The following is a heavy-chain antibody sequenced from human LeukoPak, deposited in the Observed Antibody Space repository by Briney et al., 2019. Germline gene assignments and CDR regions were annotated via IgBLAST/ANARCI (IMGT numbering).Heavy chain of an antibody. CDR2: IKQDGSEK. CDR1: GFTFSSYW. V-gene: IGHV3-7*01. Sequence: GGALRLSCAASGFTFSSYWMSWVRQAPGKGREWVANIKQDGSEKYYQDSVKGRFTISRDNAKNSLYLQMNSLRAEDTAVYYCARDLTQWGASYPDYWGQGTLVTVSS. CDR3: ARDLTQWGASYPDY. D-gene: IGHD1-26*01. J-gene: IGHJ4*02.